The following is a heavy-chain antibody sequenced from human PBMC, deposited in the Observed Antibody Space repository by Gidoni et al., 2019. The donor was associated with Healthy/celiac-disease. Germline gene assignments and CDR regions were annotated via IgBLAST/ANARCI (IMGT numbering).Heavy chain of an antibody. J-gene: IGHJ6*02. D-gene: IGHD3-3*01. CDR3: ARAYDFWSGYWYYYGMDV. V-gene: IGHV3-7*01. CDR1: GFPFSSFW. CDR2: IKQDGSEK. Sequence: EVQLVESGGGLVQPGGSLRLSCAASGFPFSSFWMSWVRQAPGKGLEWVANIKQDGSEKYYVDSVKGRFTISRDNAKNSLYLQMNSLRAEDTAVYYCARAYDFWSGYWYYYGMDVWGQGTTVTVSS.